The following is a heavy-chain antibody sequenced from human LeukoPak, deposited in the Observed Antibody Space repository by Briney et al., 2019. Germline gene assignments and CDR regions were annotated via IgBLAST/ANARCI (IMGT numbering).Heavy chain of an antibody. CDR3: AKERSESYASQ. J-gene: IGHJ4*02. Sequence: GGSLRLSCAASGFTFSNYWMHWVRQAPGKGLVWVSRINSDGINTSYADSVKGRFTISRDNAKNTLNLQMNSLRAEDTAVYYCAKERSESYASQWGQGTLVTVSS. CDR1: GFTFSNYW. D-gene: IGHD3-16*01. V-gene: IGHV3-74*01. CDR2: INSDGINT.